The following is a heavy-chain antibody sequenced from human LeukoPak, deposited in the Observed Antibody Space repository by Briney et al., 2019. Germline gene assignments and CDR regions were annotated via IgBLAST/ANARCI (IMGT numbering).Heavy chain of an antibody. J-gene: IGHJ4*02. V-gene: IGHV3-48*01. D-gene: IGHD6-6*01. CDR1: GFTFSSYS. CDR3: AREPYSSSSY. CDR2: ISSSSSTI. Sequence: GGSLRLSCAASGFTFSSYSMNWVRRAPGKGLEWVSYISSSSSTIYYADSVKGRFTISRDNAKNSLYLQMNSLRAEDTAVYYCAREPYSSSSYWGQGTLVTVSS.